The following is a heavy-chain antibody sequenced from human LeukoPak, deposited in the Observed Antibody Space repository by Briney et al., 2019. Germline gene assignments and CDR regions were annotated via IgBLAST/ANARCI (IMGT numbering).Heavy chain of an antibody. Sequence: GGSLRLSCAASGFTFISYSMNWVRQAPGKELEWVSAIDPSTSRVWYAASVKGRFTISRDNAKNSLDLQMNSLRAEDTAVYYCVRGGTYCDSSCKGADFWGQGTLVAVSS. J-gene: IGHJ4*02. CDR1: GFTFISYS. CDR2: IDPSTSRV. D-gene: IGHD2/OR15-2a*01. V-gene: IGHV3-21*01. CDR3: VRGGTYCDSSCKGADF.